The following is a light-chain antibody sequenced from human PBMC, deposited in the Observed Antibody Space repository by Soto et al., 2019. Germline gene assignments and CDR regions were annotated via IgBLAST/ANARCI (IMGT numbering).Light chain of an antibody. Sequence: EIVMTQSPATLSVSPGERATLSCRASQSVSSNLAWYQQKPGQAPRLLVYGASTRATGIPVRFSGSGSGTELTLTISSLKSEDFAVYYCQQYNNWPYTFGQGTKLEIK. CDR3: QQYNNWPYT. J-gene: IGKJ2*01. CDR1: QSVSSN. CDR2: GAS. V-gene: IGKV3-15*01.